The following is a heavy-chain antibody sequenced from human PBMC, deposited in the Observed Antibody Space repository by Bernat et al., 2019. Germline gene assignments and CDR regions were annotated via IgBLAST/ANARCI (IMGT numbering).Heavy chain of an antibody. CDR3: ARLGMGRIQLYAFGN. V-gene: IGHV3-66*01. CDR2: IYTGGST. J-gene: IGHJ3*02. D-gene: IGHD5-18*01. Sequence: EVQLVESGGGLVQPGGSLRLSCAASGFTVSSNYMSWVRQAPGKGLEWVSVIYTGGSTYYADSVKSRLTISRDNSKNKLYLQLNSLRAEDTAVYYCARLGMGRIQLYAFGNWGQGTMVTVSS. CDR1: GFTVSSNY.